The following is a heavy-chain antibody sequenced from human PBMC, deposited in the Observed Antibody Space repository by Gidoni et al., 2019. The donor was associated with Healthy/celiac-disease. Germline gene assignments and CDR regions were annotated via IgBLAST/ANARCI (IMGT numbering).Heavy chain of an antibody. D-gene: IGHD3-16*01. CDR1: GGSISSYY. V-gene: IGHV4-59*01. J-gene: IGHJ4*02. CDR2: IYYRGST. Sequence: QVQLQESCPGLVKPSETLSLTCTVSGGSISSYYWSWIRQPPGKGLEWIGYIYYRGSTNYNPSLKSRVTISVDTSKNQFSLKLSSVTAADTAVYYCARVSWGKPRSRGNFDYWGQGTLVTVSS. CDR3: ARVSWGKPRSRGNFDY.